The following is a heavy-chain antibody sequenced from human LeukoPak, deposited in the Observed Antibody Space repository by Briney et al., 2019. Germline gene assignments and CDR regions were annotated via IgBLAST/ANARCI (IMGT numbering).Heavy chain of an antibody. CDR2: MNPNSGNT. V-gene: IGHV1-8*03. CDR3: ERGRCRSTSCYGGFDP. Sequence: ASVKVSCKAAGYTFTSYDINCGRQATGQGLEWRGWMNPNSGNTGYAQKFQCRVTITSNTAISTAYMELSSLRSEDTAVYYCERGRCRSTSCYGGFDPWGQGTLVTVSS. J-gene: IGHJ5*02. D-gene: IGHD2-2*01. CDR1: GYTFTSYD.